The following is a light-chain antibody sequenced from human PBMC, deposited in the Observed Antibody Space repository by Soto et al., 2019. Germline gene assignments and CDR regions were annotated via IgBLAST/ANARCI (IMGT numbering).Light chain of an antibody. CDR3: QHYAGSSWT. V-gene: IGKV3-20*01. J-gene: IGKJ1*01. CDR2: SAS. Sequence: EVVLTQSPGTLSLSPGERATLSCRASQSVSWYLAWYQHKPGQAPRVLIYSASTRATGIPDRFSGSGSGTDFTLTNNRLEPEDFAVYYCQHYAGSSWTFGQGTKVEIK. CDR1: QSVSWY.